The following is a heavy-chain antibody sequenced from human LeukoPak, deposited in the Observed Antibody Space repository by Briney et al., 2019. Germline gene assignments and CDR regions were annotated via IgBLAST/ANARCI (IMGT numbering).Heavy chain of an antibody. CDR1: GGSVSSRPHF. J-gene: IGHJ3*02. V-gene: IGHV4-39*02. D-gene: IGHD2-21*01. CDR2: IYYTGSA. Sequence: SETLSLTCTVSGGSVSSRPHFWAWIRQTPGKGLEWIGTIYYTGSANYNPSLKSRVTMSVDTSKDHFSLNLSSVTATDTAVYFCVRLLGGHFAGNTFDIWGQGTVVSVSS. CDR3: VRLLGGHFAGNTFDI.